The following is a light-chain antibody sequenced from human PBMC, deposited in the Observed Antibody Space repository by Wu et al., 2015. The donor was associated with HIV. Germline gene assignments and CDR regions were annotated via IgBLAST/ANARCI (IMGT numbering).Light chain of an antibody. Sequence: DIQMTQSPSSLSASVGDRVTITCRASQSISSYLNWYQQKPGKAPKLLIYAASSLQSGVPSRFSGSGSGTDFTLTISSLQPEDFATYYCQQSYNTPGAFGQGTNVEIK. J-gene: IGKJ1*01. CDR1: QSISSY. V-gene: IGKV1-39*01. CDR3: QQSYNTPGA. CDR2: AAS.